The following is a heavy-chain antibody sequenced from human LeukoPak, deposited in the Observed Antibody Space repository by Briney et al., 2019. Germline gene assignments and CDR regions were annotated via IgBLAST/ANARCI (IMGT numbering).Heavy chain of an antibody. J-gene: IGHJ4*02. Sequence: ASVKVSCKASGYTFTGYYMHWVRQAPGQGLELMGWINPNSGGTNYAQKFQGRVTMTRDTSISTAYMELSRLRSDDTAVYYCARDRYRSSSPPHDYWGQGTLVTVSS. D-gene: IGHD6-13*01. CDR3: ARDRYRSSSPPHDY. V-gene: IGHV1-2*02. CDR2: INPNSGGT. CDR1: GYTFTGYY.